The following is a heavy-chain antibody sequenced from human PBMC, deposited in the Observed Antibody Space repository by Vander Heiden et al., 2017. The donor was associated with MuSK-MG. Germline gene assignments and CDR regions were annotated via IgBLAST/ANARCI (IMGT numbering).Heavy chain of an antibody. J-gene: IGHJ4*02. D-gene: IGHD3-10*01. V-gene: IGHV3-43*02. CDR3: AKDATYDYGSGSYYSLDY. CDR1: GFTFDDYA. Sequence: EVQLVESGGGVVQPGGSLRLSCAASGFTFDDYAMHWVRQAPGKGLEWVSLISGDGGSTYYADSVKGRVTISRDNSKNSLYRQMNSLRTEETALYYCAKDATYDYGSGSYYSLDYWGQGTLVTVSS. CDR2: ISGDGGST.